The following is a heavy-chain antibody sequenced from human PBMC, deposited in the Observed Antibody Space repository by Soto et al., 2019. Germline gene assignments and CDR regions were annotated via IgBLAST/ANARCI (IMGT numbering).Heavy chain of an antibody. CDR3: ARGMGPLGYCSGGSCYSALDY. V-gene: IGHV5-10-1*01. J-gene: IGHJ4*02. CDR1: GYSFTSYW. CDR2: IDPSDSYT. D-gene: IGHD2-15*01. Sequence: GESLKISCKGSGYSFTSYWISWVRQMPGKGLEWMGRIDPSDSYTNYSPSFQGHVTISADKSISTAYLQWSSLKASDTAMYYCARGMGPLGYCSGGSCYSALDYWGQGTLVTAPQ.